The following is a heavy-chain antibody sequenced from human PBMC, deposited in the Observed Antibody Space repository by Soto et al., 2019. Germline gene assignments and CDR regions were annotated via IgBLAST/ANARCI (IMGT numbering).Heavy chain of an antibody. Sequence: LRLSCAASGFTFSDSYMSWIRQAPGKGLEWISYITFSGNTVYYADSLKGRFTISRDNAKNSLYLQMNRLRAEDTAVYYCARVSWREKYGMDVWGQGTTVTVSS. J-gene: IGHJ6*02. CDR2: ITFSGNTV. V-gene: IGHV3-11*01. CDR3: ARVSWREKYGMDV. CDR1: GFTFSDSY.